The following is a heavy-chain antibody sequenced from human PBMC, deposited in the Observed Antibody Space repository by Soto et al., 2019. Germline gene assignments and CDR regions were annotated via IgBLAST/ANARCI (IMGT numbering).Heavy chain of an antibody. CDR3: ARDTAHTYYDFWSGYQGSYGMDV. CDR1: GYTFTSYG. J-gene: IGHJ6*02. D-gene: IGHD3-3*01. V-gene: IGHV1-18*01. Sequence: ASVKVSCKASGYTFTSYGISWVRQAPGQGLEWMGWISAYNGNTNYAQKLQGRVTMTTDTSTSTAYMVLRSLRSDDTAVYYCARDTAHTYYDFWSGYQGSYGMDVWGQGTTVTVSS. CDR2: ISAYNGNT.